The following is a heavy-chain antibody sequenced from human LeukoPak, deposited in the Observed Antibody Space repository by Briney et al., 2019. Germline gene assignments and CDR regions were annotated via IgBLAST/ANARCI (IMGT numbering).Heavy chain of an antibody. D-gene: IGHD2-15*01. CDR1: GFTVSSNY. V-gene: IGHV3-53*04. CDR2: IYSGGST. J-gene: IGHJ6*02. Sequence: GGSLRLSCAASGFTVSSNYMSWVRQAPGKGLEWVSVIYSGGSTYYADSVKGRFTISRHNSKNTLYLQMNSLRAEDTAVYYGARDWPYSRYYGMDVWGQGTTVTVSS. CDR3: ARDWPYSRYYGMDV.